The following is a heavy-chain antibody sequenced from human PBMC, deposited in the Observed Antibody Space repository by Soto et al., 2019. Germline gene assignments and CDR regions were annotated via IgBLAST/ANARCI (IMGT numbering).Heavy chain of an antibody. Sequence: GESLKISCKGSGYSFAGYWITWVRQKPGKGLEWMGRSDPSDSQTYYSPSFRGHVTISVTKSITTVFLQWSSLRASDTAMYYCARQIYDSDSGPNFQYYFDSWGQGTLVTVSS. D-gene: IGHD3-22*01. V-gene: IGHV5-10-1*01. CDR1: GYSFAGYW. CDR2: SDPSDSQT. CDR3: ARQIYDSDSGPNFQYYFDS. J-gene: IGHJ4*02.